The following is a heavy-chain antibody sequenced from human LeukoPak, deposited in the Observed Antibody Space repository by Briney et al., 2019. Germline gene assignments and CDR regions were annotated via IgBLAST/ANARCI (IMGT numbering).Heavy chain of an antibody. CDR2: IYYSGST. CDR3: ARDRSSWGYYFDY. Sequence: NPSETLSLTCTVSGGSISSYYGSWIRQPPGKGLEWIGYIYYSGSTNYNPSLKSRVTISVDTSKNQFSLKLSSVTAADTAVYYCARDRSSWGYYFDYWGQGTLVTVSS. CDR1: GGSISSYY. V-gene: IGHV4-59*01. D-gene: IGHD2-2*01. J-gene: IGHJ4*02.